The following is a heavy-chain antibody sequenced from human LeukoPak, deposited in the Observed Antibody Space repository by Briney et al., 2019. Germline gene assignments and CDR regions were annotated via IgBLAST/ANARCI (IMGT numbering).Heavy chain of an antibody. CDR3: ARFGHEYYYDSSGYQVGYAFDI. CDR2: IYYSGST. V-gene: IGHV4-59*01. Sequence: PSETLSLTCTVSGGSISSYYWSWIRQPPGKGLEWIGYIYYSGSTNYNPSLKSRVTISVDTSKNQFSLKLSFVTAADTAVYYCARFGHEYYYDSSGYQVGYAFDIWGQGTMVTVSS. J-gene: IGHJ3*02. D-gene: IGHD3-22*01. CDR1: GGSISSYY.